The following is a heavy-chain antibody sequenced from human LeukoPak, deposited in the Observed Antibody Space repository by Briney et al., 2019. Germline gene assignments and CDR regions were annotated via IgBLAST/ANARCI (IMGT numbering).Heavy chain of an antibody. CDR3: ARGYTKDMTSVTHFDY. J-gene: IGHJ4*02. CDR2: INTNTGNP. Sequence: GASVKVSCKASGYTFTSYGISWVRQAPGQGLEWMGWINTNTGNPTYAQGFTGRFVFSLDTSASTAYLETSSLKAEDTAVYYCARGYTKDMTSVTHFDYWGQGTLVTVSS. V-gene: IGHV7-4-1*02. CDR1: GYTFTSYG. D-gene: IGHD4-17*01.